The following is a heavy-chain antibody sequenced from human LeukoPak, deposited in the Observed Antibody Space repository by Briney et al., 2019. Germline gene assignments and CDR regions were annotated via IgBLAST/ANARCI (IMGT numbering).Heavy chain of an antibody. CDR2: IYYSGST. CDR3: AREVLGQTYFDY. V-gene: IGHV4-30-4*01. J-gene: IGHJ4*02. Sequence: PSETLSLTCTVSGGSISSGDYYWSWIRQPPGKGLEWIGYIYYSGSTYYNPSLKSRVTISVDTSKNQFSLKLSSVTAADTAVYYCAREVLGQTYFDYWGQGTLVTVSS. D-gene: IGHD2-8*01. CDR1: GGSISSGDYY.